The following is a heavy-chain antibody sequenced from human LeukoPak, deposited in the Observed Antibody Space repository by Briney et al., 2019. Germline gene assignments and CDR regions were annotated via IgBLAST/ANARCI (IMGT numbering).Heavy chain of an antibody. J-gene: IGHJ5*02. Sequence: PSETLSLTCAVSGGSISSSNWWSWVRQPPGKGLEWIGEIYHSGSTNYNPSLKSRVTISVDKSKNQFSLKLSSVTAADTAVYYCASLDRDYDILTGYVSVRFDPWGQGTLVTVSS. D-gene: IGHD3-9*01. CDR1: GGSISSSNW. CDR3: ASLDRDYDILTGYVSVRFDP. CDR2: IYHSGST. V-gene: IGHV4-4*02.